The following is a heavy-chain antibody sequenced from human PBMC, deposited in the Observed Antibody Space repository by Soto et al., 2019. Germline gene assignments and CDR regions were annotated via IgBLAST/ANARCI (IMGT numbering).Heavy chain of an antibody. Sequence: PSETLSLTCAVYGGSFSGYYWSWIRQPPGKGLEWIGEINHSGSTNYNPSLKSRVTISVDTSKNQFSLKLSSVTAADTAVYYCARGETTSYYYYGMDVWGQGTTVTVSS. J-gene: IGHJ6*02. V-gene: IGHV4-34*01. CDR2: INHSGST. CDR1: GGSFSGYY. D-gene: IGHD1-1*01. CDR3: ARGETTSYYYYGMDV.